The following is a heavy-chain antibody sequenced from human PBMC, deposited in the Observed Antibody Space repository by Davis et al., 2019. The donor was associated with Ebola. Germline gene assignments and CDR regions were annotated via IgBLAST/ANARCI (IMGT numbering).Heavy chain of an antibody. V-gene: IGHV3-23*01. D-gene: IGHD3-3*01. J-gene: IGHJ6*04. Sequence: GESLKISCAASGFTFSSYAMSWVRQAPGKGLEWVSAISGSGGSTYYADSVKGRFTISRDNSKNTLYLQMNSLRAEDTAVYYCASTPPDFWSEGGMDVWGKGTTVTVSS. CDR3: ASTPPDFWSEGGMDV. CDR1: GFTFSSYA. CDR2: ISGSGGST.